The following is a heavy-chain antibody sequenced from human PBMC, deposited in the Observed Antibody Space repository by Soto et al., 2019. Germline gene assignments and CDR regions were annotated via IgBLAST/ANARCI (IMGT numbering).Heavy chain of an antibody. CDR2: IYWDDDK. D-gene: IGHD3-10*01. CDR1: GFSLSTSGVG. Sequence: QITLKESGPTLVKATQTLTLTCTFSGFSLSTSGVGVGWIRQPPGKALEWLALIYWDDDKRYSPSLKSRLTILKDTSKNQVVLIMTNMDPVDTATYYCAHTQLNYYGSGTYDFDYWGQGTLVTVSS. J-gene: IGHJ4*02. CDR3: AHTQLNYYGSGTYDFDY. V-gene: IGHV2-5*02.